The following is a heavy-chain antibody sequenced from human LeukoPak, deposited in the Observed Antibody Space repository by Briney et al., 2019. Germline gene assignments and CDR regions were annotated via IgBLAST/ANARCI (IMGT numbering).Heavy chain of an antibody. V-gene: IGHV3-30*02. CDR1: GFIFSSYG. CDR2: IRYDGRNK. D-gene: IGHD1-26*01. J-gene: IGHJ4*02. Sequence: GGSLRLSCEASGFIFSSYGMHWVRQAPGKGLEWVAFIRYDGRNKYYADSVKGRFTISRDNSKNTLYLQMNSLRGEDTAVYYCAKDSLRERIVGSTTRGVNDYWGQGTLVTVSS. CDR3: AKDSLRERIVGSTTRGVNDY.